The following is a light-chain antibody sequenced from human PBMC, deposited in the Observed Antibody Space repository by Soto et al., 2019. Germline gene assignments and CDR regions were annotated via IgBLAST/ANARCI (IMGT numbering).Light chain of an antibody. Sequence: DIQMTQSPSSLSASVGDRVTITCWASQTIRNFLNWYQQKPGTAPRLLIHTTSSLQSGVPARFSGSGSGTDFTLTISSLQPEDFATYYCQQSSSTPQTFGGGTKVEI. CDR1: QTIRNF. V-gene: IGKV1-39*01. J-gene: IGKJ4*01. CDR2: TTS. CDR3: QQSSSTPQT.